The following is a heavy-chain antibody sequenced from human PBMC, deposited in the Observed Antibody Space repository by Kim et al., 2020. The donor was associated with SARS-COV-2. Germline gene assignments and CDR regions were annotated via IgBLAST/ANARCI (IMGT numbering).Heavy chain of an antibody. CDR3: ASHDPPTVAGRTSDAFDI. J-gene: IGHJ3*02. V-gene: IGHV5-51*01. CDR1: GYSFTSYW. CDR2: IYPGDSDT. Sequence: GESLKISCKGSGYSFTSYWIGWVRQMPGKGLEWMGIIYPGDSDTRYSPSFQGQVTISADKSISTAYLQWRSLKASDTAMYYCASHDPPTVAGRTSDAFDIWGQGTMVTVSS. D-gene: IGHD6-19*01.